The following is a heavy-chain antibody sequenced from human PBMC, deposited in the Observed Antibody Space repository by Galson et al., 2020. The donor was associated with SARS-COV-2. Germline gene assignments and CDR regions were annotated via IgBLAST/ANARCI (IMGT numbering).Heavy chain of an antibody. CDR2: INLVLGTE. D-gene: IGHD3-10*01. J-gene: IGHJ2*01. V-gene: IGHV1-69*05. Sequence: ASVTLSCKASGGPFDSYVISYAISWVRQAPGKGLAWMGGINLVLGTEYNAQTFQGRVTITTDESMNTAYMELSSLRSEDTAVYYCAREVRGAPGRYFDRWGRGTLVTVSS. CDR1: GGPFDSYVISYA. CDR3: AREVRGAPGRYFDR.